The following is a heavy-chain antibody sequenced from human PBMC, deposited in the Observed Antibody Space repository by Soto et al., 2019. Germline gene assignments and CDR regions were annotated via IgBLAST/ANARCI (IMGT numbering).Heavy chain of an antibody. J-gene: IGHJ4*02. CDR3: ARDAGNYYGSGSYSDYFDY. CDR1: GYTFTSYY. Sequence: QVQLVQSGAEVKKPGASVKVSCKASGYTFTSYYMHWVRQAPGQGLEWMGIINPSGGSTSYAEKFQGRATMTRDTSTSTVYMELSSLRSEDTAVYYCARDAGNYYGSGSYSDYFDYWGQGTLVTVSS. V-gene: IGHV1-46*01. CDR2: INPSGGST. D-gene: IGHD3-10*01.